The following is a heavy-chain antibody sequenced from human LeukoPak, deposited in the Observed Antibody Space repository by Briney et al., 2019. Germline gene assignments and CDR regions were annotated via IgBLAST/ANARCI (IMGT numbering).Heavy chain of an antibody. Sequence: GGSLRLSCAASGFTFSSYAMSWVRQAPGKGLEWVSAISGSGGSTYYADSVKGRFTISRDNSKNTLYLQMNSLRAEDTAVYCSAKVDRDPYYDFWSGYSSSPFDYWGQGTLVTVSS. J-gene: IGHJ4*02. CDR3: AKVDRDPYYDFWSGYSSSPFDY. D-gene: IGHD3-3*01. V-gene: IGHV3-23*01. CDR1: GFTFSSYA. CDR2: ISGSGGST.